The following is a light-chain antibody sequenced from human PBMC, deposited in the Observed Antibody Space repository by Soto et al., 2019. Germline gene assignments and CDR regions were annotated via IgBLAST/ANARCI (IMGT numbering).Light chain of an antibody. Sequence: QSALTQPPSASGSPGQSVTISCTGTSSDIGAYNYVSWYQQDPGKAPKLMIYEVSKRPSGVPVRFSGSKSGNTASLTVSGLQAEDEADYYCTSYVGRDSGVFGGGTKLTVL. CDR3: TSYVGRDSGV. CDR1: SSDIGAYNY. V-gene: IGLV2-8*01. CDR2: EVS. J-gene: IGLJ3*02.